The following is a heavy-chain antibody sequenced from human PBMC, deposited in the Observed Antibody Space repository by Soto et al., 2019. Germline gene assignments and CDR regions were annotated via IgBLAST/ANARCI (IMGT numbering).Heavy chain of an antibody. CDR3: ARGYDAFDI. CDR1: GGSFSDYY. J-gene: IGHJ3*02. CDR2: INHSGST. V-gene: IGHV4-34*01. Sequence: QVQLQQWGAGLLKPSETLSLTCAVYGGSFSDYYWSWIRQPPGKGLEWIGEINHSGSTNYSPSLKSRVTMSVDTSKNQFSLKLSSVTAADTAVYYCARGYDAFDIWGQGTMVTVSS.